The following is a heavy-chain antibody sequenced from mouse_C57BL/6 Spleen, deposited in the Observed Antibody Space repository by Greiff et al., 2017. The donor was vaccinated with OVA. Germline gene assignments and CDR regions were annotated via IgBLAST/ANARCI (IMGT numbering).Heavy chain of an antibody. J-gene: IGHJ2*01. CDR3: ARAGCNYDLTFDY. D-gene: IGHD2-1*01. CDR2: IDPSDSYT. Sequence: QVQLQQPGAELVMPGASVKLSCKASGYTFTSYWMHWVKQRPGQGLEWIGEIDPSDSYTNYNQKFKGKSTLTVDKSSSTAYMQLSSLTSEDSAVYYSARAGCNYDLTFDYWGQGTTLTVSS. CDR1: GYTFTSYW. V-gene: IGHV1-69*01.